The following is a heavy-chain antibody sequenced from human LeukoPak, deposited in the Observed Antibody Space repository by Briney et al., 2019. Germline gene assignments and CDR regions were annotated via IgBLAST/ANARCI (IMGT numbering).Heavy chain of an antibody. CDR2: INTDGTVT. J-gene: IGHJ4*02. V-gene: IGHV3-74*01. CDR3: ATKQWLAPPPDS. Sequence: PGGSLRLSCAASGFTFSKYWMLWLRQAPGKGLESVSRINTDGTVTTYADSVKGRFTVSRDNADNTMFLQMNSARDEDTAVYYCATKQWLAPPPDSWGQGTPVTVSS. CDR1: GFTFSKYW. D-gene: IGHD6-19*01.